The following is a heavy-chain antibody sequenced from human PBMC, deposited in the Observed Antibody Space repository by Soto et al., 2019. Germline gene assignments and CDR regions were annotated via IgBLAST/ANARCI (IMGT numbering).Heavy chain of an antibody. CDR1: GYTFTSSG. CDR2: ISAHTGSS. J-gene: IGHJ3*01. V-gene: IGHV1-18*01. CDR3: ARAFFYQGSDSRGYSFDAFDF. Sequence: ASVKVSCKASGYTFTSSGISWVRQAPGQGLEWMGWISAHTGSSEYAQRFQGRVTMTTGRSTSTAYMELRSLRSDDTAVYYCARAFFYQGSDSRGYSFDAFDFWGPGTMVTVS. D-gene: IGHD3-22*01.